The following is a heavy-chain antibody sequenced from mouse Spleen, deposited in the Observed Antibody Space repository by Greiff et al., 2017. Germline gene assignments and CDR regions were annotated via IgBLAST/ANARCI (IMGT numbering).Heavy chain of an antibody. D-gene: IGHD2-3*01. Sequence: EVKLVESGGGLVKPGGSLKLSCAASGFTFSSYAMSWVRQTPEKRLEWVAAINSNGDNTYYPDTVKDRITISRDNTKNTLCLQMSSLRSEDTAVYYCERHDGEFAYWGQGTLVTVSA. CDR2: INSNGDNT. CDR3: ERHDGEFAY. V-gene: IGHV5-6-2*01. J-gene: IGHJ3*01. CDR1: GFTFSSYA.